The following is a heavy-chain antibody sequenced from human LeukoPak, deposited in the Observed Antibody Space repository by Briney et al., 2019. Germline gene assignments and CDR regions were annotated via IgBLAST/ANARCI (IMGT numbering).Heavy chain of an antibody. V-gene: IGHV4-59*01. J-gene: IGHJ3*02. CDR3: ARDRDLGDAFDI. CDR1: GGSISSYH. CDR2: IYYSGST. D-gene: IGHD3-16*01. Sequence: SETLSLTCTVSGGSISSYHWSWIRQPPGKGLEWIGYIYYSGSTNYNPSLKSRVTISVDTSKNQFSLKLSSVTAADTAVYYCARDRDLGDAFDIWGQGTMVTVSS.